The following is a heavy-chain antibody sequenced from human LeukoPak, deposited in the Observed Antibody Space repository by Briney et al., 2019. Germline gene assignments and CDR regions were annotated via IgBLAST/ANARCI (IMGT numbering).Heavy chain of an antibody. V-gene: IGHV1-2*02. Sequence: ASVTVSCKPSGHTFTGFYIHWVRQAPGQGLQWMGWINPKNGATKYSQNFRGGVTMTRDTSIDAAYMELSSLTSDDTAIYYCARPTHRLTVTTAIDYWGQGTLVTVSS. CDR3: ARPTHRLTVTTAIDY. CDR1: GHTFTGFY. J-gene: IGHJ4*02. CDR2: INPKNGAT. D-gene: IGHD4-17*01.